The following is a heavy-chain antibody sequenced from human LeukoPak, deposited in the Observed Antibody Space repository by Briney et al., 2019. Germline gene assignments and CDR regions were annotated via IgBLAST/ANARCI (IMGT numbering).Heavy chain of an antibody. CDR1: GGSISSYY. D-gene: IGHD3-9*01. V-gene: IGHV4-4*07. CDR2: IYTSGST. J-gene: IGHJ4*02. CDR3: ARGRDILTITDGAYFDY. Sequence: PSETLSLTCTVSGGSISSYYWSWIRQPAGKGLEWIGRIYTSGSTYYNPSLKSRVTISVDTSKNQFSLKLSSVTAADTAVYYCARGRDILTITDGAYFDYWGQGTLVTVSS.